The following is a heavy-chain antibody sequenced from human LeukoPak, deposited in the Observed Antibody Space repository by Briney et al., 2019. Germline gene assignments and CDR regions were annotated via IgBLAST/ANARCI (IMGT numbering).Heavy chain of an antibody. J-gene: IGHJ4*02. CDR1: GYSFTNYW. Sequence: GEALKISCKGSGYSFTNYWIGWVRPMPGKGLEWMGIIYPSECDTRYSPSFQGQVTISADKSIITPYLQWSSLKASDTAMYYCARLAAAGPTYDRYWGQGTLVTVSS. V-gene: IGHV5-51*01. CDR2: IYPSECDT. CDR3: ARLAAAGPTYDRY. D-gene: IGHD6-13*01.